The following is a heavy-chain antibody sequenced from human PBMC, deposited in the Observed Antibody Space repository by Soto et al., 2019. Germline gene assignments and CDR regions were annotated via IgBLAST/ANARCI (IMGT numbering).Heavy chain of an antibody. CDR2: INPDNGAA. J-gene: IGHJ4*02. Sequence: SVKVSCKVSGYTFTGYYLHWARQAPGQGLEWMGWINPDNGAANYAQQFQGRVTMTRDTSISTVYLEFSSLRSDDTAVYFCARGEDYRWLFHYLAYWGQGSLVTVSS. CDR3: ARGEDYRWLFHYLAY. CDR1: GYTFTGYY. D-gene: IGHD2-8*02. V-gene: IGHV1-2*02.